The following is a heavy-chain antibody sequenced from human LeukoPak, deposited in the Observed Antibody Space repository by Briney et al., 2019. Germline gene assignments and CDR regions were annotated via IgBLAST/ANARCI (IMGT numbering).Heavy chain of an antibody. D-gene: IGHD6-19*01. Sequence: GASVKVSCKASGYIFTNYGISWVRQAPGQGLEWMGWISVHNGNTRNSQKVQGRITMTADTSSTTAYMELRSLRSDDTVVYFCARDTASGWYYFDSWGQGTLVTVSP. V-gene: IGHV1-18*01. CDR1: GYIFTNYG. CDR3: ARDTASGWYYFDS. CDR2: ISVHNGNT. J-gene: IGHJ4*02.